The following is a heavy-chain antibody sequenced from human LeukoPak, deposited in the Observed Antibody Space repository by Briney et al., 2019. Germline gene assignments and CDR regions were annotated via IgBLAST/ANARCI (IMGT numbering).Heavy chain of an antibody. D-gene: IGHD2-21*02. J-gene: IGHJ3*02. CDR2: IYYSGNT. Sequence: SETLSLTCTVSGDSISSSPYYWGWIRQPPGKGLEWIGSIYYSGNTYYNPSLKSRVTMSVDTSKNQFSLKLSSVTAADTAVYYCAGAYCGGDCYSGRTFDIWGQGTMVTVSS. CDR3: AGAYCGGDCYSGRTFDI. CDR1: GDSISSSPYY. V-gene: IGHV4-39*07.